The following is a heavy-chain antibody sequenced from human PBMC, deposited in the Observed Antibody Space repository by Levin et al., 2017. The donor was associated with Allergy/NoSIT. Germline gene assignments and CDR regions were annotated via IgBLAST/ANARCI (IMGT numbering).Heavy chain of an antibody. CDR1: GYTFTGYY. Sequence: GESLKISCKASGYTFTGYYMHWVRQAPGQGLEWMGWINPNSGGTNYAQKFQGRVTMTRDTSISTAYMELSRLRSDDTAVYYCARVVPAAMSFDPWGQGTLVTVSS. D-gene: IGHD2-2*01. J-gene: IGHJ5*02. V-gene: IGHV1-2*02. CDR3: ARVVPAAMSFDP. CDR2: INPNSGGT.